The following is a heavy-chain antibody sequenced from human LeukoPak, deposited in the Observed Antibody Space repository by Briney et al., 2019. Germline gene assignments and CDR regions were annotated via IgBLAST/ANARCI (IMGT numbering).Heavy chain of an antibody. CDR2: IIPIFGTA. CDR1: GGTFSSYA. D-gene: IGHD6-13*01. J-gene: IGHJ4*02. Sequence: SVKVSCKASGGTFSSYAISWVRQAPGQGLEWMGGIIPIFGTANYAQKFQGRVTITADESTSTAYMELSSLRSEDTAVYYCARDGELYSSPPPFDYGAREPLVPV. V-gene: IGHV1-69*13. CDR3: ARDGELYSSPPPFDY.